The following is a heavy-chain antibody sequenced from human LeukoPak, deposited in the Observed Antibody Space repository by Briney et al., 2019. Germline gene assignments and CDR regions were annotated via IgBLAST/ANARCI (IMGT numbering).Heavy chain of an antibody. CDR3: ARLNVLDSSVLHHFDH. D-gene: IGHD3-22*01. CDR2: INYSGNT. Sequence: SETLSLTCTVSGGSISHYYWSLIRQPPGQGLEWIAYINYSGNTDYNPSLKSRVTISVDTSKNHFSLKLNSVTAADTAVYYCARLNVLDSSVLHHFDHWGQGTLVTVSS. J-gene: IGHJ4*02. V-gene: IGHV4-59*08. CDR1: GGSISHYY.